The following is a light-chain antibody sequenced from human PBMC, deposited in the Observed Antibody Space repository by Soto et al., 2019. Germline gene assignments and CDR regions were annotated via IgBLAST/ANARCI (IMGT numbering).Light chain of an antibody. Sequence: QSALTQPASVSGSPEQSITISCTGTSSDVGGYNYVSWYQQHPGKAPKLMIYEVGNRPSGVSNRFSASKSGNTASLTISGLQAEDEADYYCSSYTGSNTVVFGGGTKLTVL. CDR3: SSYTGSNTVV. CDR2: EVG. J-gene: IGLJ2*01. V-gene: IGLV2-14*01. CDR1: SSDVGGYNY.